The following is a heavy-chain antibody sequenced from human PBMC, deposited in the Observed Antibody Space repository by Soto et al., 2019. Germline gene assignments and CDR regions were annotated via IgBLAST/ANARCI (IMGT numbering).Heavy chain of an antibody. CDR1: GDSISSSNW. V-gene: IGHV4-4*01. Sequence: QVQLQESGPGLVKPAGTLSLSCDVFGDSISSSNWWSWVRQSPGGGLEWIGEVFHGGTTNYNPSLKSRVTISVGKSKNQFSLKLNSMTAADTAVYFCARDRRNFGVPLDLWGQGALGTVSS. J-gene: IGHJ5*02. D-gene: IGHD2-8*01. CDR3: ARDRRNFGVPLDL. CDR2: VFHGGTT.